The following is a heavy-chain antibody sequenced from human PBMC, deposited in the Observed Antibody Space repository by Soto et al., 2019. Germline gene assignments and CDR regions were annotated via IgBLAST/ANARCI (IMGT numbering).Heavy chain of an antibody. CDR3: ARDLTVFGVLNGGSPMDV. D-gene: IGHD3-3*01. Sequence: QVQLVESGGGVVQPGGSLRLSCAGSGFSFSNHVMHWVRQAPVKGLELVAVISYDGGNAYYAESVKGRFTVSRDNSKNTMYIDMSSVRGDDTAVYYCARDLTVFGVLNGGSPMDVLGQVTTVTVSS. V-gene: IGHV3-30*03. CDR2: ISYDGGNA. CDR1: GFSFSNHV. J-gene: IGHJ6*02.